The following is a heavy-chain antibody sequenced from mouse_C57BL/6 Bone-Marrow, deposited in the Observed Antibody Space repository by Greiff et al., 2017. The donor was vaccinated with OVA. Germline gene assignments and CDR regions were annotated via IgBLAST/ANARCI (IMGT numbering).Heavy chain of an antibody. CDR3: AMGLFAY. Sequence: VQLQQPGAELVKPGASVKVSCKASGYTFTSYWMHWVKQRPGQGLEWIGRIHPSDSDTNYNQKFKGKATLTVDKSSSPAYMQLSSLTSEASSVSFSAMGLFAYWGQGTLVTVSA. CDR1: GYTFTSYW. J-gene: IGHJ3*01. CDR2: IHPSDSDT. V-gene: IGHV1-74*01.